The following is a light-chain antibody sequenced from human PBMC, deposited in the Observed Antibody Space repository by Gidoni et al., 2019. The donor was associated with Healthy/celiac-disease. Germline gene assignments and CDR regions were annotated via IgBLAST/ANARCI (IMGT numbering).Light chain of an antibody. CDR3: CSYAGSSTLV. CDR1: SSDVGRYNL. Sequence: QSALTQPASVSGXXXQSITISCTGTSSDVGRYNLVSWYQQHPGKAPKLMIYEGSKRPSGVSNRFSGSKSGNTASXXISGLQAEDEADYYCCSYAGSSTLVFGGXXKLTVL. J-gene: IGLJ2*01. V-gene: IGLV2-23*01. CDR2: EGS.